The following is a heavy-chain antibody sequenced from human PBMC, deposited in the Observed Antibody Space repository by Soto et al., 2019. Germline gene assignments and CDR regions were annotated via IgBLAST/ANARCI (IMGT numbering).Heavy chain of an antibody. Sequence: SETLPVTCAAYGGSFSGYYWSWIRQPPGKGLEWIGEINHSGSTNYNPSLKSRVTISVDTSKNQFSLKLSSVTAADTAVYYCARGRARRGYCTHGVGYYFDYWGQGTLVTVSS. CDR3: ARGRARRGYCTHGVGYYFDY. V-gene: IGHV4-34*01. CDR2: INHSGST. D-gene: IGHD2-8*01. J-gene: IGHJ4*02. CDR1: GGSFSGYY.